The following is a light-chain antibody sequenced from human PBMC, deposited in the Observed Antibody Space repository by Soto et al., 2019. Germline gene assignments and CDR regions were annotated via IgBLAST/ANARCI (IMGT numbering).Light chain of an antibody. V-gene: IGKV3-20*01. CDR3: LRYSTSPPGYT. J-gene: IGKJ2*01. Sequence: EIVLTQSPGTLSLSPGERATLSCRASQSVSSSYLLWYQQKPGQPPRLLIYGASNRAIGIPDRFSGSGSGTDFTLTISRLEPEDFAVYYCLRYSTSPPGYTFGPGTKLEI. CDR1: QSVSSSY. CDR2: GAS.